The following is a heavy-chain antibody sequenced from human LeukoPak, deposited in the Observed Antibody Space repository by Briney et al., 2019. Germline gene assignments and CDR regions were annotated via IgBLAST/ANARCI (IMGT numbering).Heavy chain of an antibody. D-gene: IGHD5-18*01. CDR3: ARIGTAMIDY. CDR1: GYSIRSGFY. CDR2: IFQGGTT. Sequence: SETLSLTCTASGYSIRSGFYWGWIRQAPGKGLEWIGSIFQGGTTFYNPSLKSRVIISADTSNNEFSLKLSSVTAADTAVYYCARIGTAMIDYWGQGTLVTVSS. J-gene: IGHJ4*02. V-gene: IGHV4-38-2*02.